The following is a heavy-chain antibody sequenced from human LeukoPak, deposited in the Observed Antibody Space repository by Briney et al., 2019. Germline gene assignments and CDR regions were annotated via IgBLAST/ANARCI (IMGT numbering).Heavy chain of an antibody. CDR3: ARDWFHAIDY. V-gene: IGHV3-74*01. Sequence: GGSLRLSCAASGFTFSDYGMSWVRQVPGKGLVWVSRIRSDGSDERYAEAVKGRFTISRDNAKNTLYLQMNSLRDEDTAVYYCARDWFHAIDYWGQGTLVTVSS. D-gene: IGHD2/OR15-2a*01. CDR2: IRSDGSDE. CDR1: GFTFSDYG. J-gene: IGHJ4*02.